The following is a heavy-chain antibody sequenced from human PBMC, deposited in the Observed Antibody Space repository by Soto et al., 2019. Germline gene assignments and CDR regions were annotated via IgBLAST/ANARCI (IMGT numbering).Heavy chain of an antibody. D-gene: IGHD3-10*01. CDR2: IRSSGDRT. CDR1: AFTFSSYS. V-gene: IGHV3-23*01. J-gene: IGHJ6*01. CDR3: ANQQGRGTPYYYALEV. Sequence: GPSLRLSCAASAFTFSSYSMSGVRQAPGTQQEWVSVIRSSGDRTYYADSVKGRFTISRDSSKNTLYMQMNSLRAEDTAVYYCANQQGRGTPYYYALEVRAQGTTVTVSS.